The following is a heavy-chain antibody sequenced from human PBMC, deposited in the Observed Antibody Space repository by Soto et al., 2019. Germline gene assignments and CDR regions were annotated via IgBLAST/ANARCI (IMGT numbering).Heavy chain of an antibody. Sequence: QLQLQESGSGLVKPSQTLSLTCAVSGGSISSGGYSWSWIRQPPGKGLEWIGYIYHSGSTYYNPSHXXRDTISANRSKNQFPLRQSSVTDADTAVYYGASGRTTALDYWGQGTLVTVSS. CDR2: IYHSGST. CDR1: GGSISSGGYS. D-gene: IGHD4-17*01. V-gene: IGHV4-30-2*01. J-gene: IGHJ4*02. CDR3: ASGRTTALDY.